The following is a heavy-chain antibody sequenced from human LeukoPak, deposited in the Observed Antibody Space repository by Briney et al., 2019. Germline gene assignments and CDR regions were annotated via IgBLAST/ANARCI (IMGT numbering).Heavy chain of an antibody. CDR1: GYTFTGYY. J-gene: IGHJ3*02. CDR2: INPNSGGT. Sequence: ASVKVSCKASGYTFTGYYMHWVRQAPGQGLEGMGWINPNSGGTNYAQKFQGRVTMTRDTSISTAYMELSRLRSDDTAVHYCARAGSVPRDAFDIWGQGTMVTVSS. D-gene: IGHD3-10*01. CDR3: ARAGSVPRDAFDI. V-gene: IGHV1-2*02.